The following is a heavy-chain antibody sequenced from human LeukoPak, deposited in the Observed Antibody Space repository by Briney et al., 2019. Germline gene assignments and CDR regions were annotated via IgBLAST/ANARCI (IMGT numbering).Heavy chain of an antibody. V-gene: IGHV3-9*01. D-gene: IGHD6-13*01. CDR1: GFTFDDYA. CDR2: ISWNSGSI. Sequence: HPGGSLRLSCAASGFTFDDYAMPWVRQAPAKGLEWVSGISWNSGSIGYADSVKGRFTISRDNAKNSLYLQMNSLRAEDTALYYCAKPLPPYSSSWNDGGAFDYWGQGTLVTVSS. CDR3: AKPLPPYSSSWNDGGAFDY. J-gene: IGHJ4*02.